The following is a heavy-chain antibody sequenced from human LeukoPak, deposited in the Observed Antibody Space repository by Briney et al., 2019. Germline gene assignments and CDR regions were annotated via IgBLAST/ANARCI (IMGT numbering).Heavy chain of an antibody. Sequence: PGRSLRLSCAASGFTFSSYGMHWVRQAPGKGLEWVAIISYDGSHKYYADSVKGRFTISRDNSKNTLNLEMNALRGEDTALYYCATPRGGSYHDGFDIWGQGTMVTVSS. D-gene: IGHD1-26*01. CDR1: GFTFSSYG. CDR2: ISYDGSHK. CDR3: ATPRGGSYHDGFDI. J-gene: IGHJ3*02. V-gene: IGHV3-30*03.